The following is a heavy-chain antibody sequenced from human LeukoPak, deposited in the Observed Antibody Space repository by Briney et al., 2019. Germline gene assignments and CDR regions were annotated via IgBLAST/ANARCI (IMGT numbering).Heavy chain of an antibody. CDR1: GGSISSGGYY. CDR2: VQSSGST. CDR3: ARDVGSSDAFDI. V-gene: IGHV4-61*02. D-gene: IGHD3-10*01. Sequence: NPSQTLSLTCTVSGGSISSGGYYWSWIRQHPGKGLEWIGRVQSSGSTKYNPSLKSRVTMSVDTSKNQFSQKVRSVTAADTAVYYCARDVGSSDAFDIWGQGTMVIVSS. J-gene: IGHJ3*02.